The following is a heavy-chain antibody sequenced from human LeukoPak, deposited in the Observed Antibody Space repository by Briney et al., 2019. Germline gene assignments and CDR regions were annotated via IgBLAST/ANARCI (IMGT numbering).Heavy chain of an antibody. J-gene: IGHJ3*02. V-gene: IGHV4-38-2*02. D-gene: IGHD2-2*01. CDR1: GYSISSGYY. Sequence: PSETLSLTCTVSGYSISSGYYWGWIRQPPGKGLECLGYIDYSGNTIYNPSLKSRVTISVDTSKNQFSLKLSSVTAADTAVYYCARESRTQHAFDIWGQGTMVTVSS. CDR3: ARESRTQHAFDI. CDR2: IDYSGNT.